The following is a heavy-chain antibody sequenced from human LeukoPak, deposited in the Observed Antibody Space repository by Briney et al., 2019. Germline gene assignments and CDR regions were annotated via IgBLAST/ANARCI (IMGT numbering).Heavy chain of an antibody. J-gene: IGHJ1*01. CDR2: INHGGST. CDR1: GGSFSGYY. Sequence: PSETLSLTCGVNGGSFSGYYWSWIRQPPGKGLEWIGEINHGGSTNYNPSLKSRVTISVDTSKNQFSLKLSSVTAADTAVYYCARQYSSGWYKGYFQYWGQGTLVTVSS. CDR3: ARQYSSGWYKGYFQY. V-gene: IGHV4-34*01. D-gene: IGHD6-19*01.